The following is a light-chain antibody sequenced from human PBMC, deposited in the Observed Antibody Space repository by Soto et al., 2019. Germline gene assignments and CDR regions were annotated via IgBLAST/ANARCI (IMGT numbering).Light chain of an antibody. CDR3: QAGT. J-gene: IGKJ5*01. CDR2: GAS. Sequence: EIGLTQSPGTLSLKPGERATLSCKTSQSVSARLLAWYQQKPGQAPRLLIYGASSRATGIPDRLSGSGSGTDFTLTISGLEPEDFAVYYCQAGTFGQGTRLEIK. CDR1: QSVSARL. V-gene: IGKV3-20*01.